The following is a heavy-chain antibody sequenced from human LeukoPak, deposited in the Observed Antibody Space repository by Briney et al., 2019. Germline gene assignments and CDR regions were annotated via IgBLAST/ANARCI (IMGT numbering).Heavy chain of an antibody. CDR2: INPSGGRT. CDR1: GNTLFIYH. V-gene: IGHV1-46*01. D-gene: IGHD3-10*01. J-gene: IGHJ4*02. Sequence: ASVRVSCMASGNTLFIYHLHWVRQAPGQGLEWMGIINPSGGRTSYAQKFLGRVTMTRDTSTSTIYMELSSLRSEDTAIYYCARARGFQYFDYWGQGTSVTVSS. CDR3: ARARGFQYFDY.